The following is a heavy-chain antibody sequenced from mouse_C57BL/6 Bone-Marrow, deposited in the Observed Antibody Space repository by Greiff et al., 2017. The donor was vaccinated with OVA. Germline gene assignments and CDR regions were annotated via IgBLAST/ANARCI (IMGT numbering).Heavy chain of an antibody. CDR2: IDPENGDT. CDR1: GFNIKDDY. V-gene: IGHV14-4*01. J-gene: IGHJ4*01. Sequence: EVQLQQSGAELVRPGASVKLSCTASGFNIKDDYMHWVKQRPEQGLEWIGWIDPENGDTEYDSKFQGKATITADTSSNTAYLQLSSLTSDDTAVEYCFITVVPPLAMDYWGQGTTVTVSS. CDR3: FITVVPPLAMDY. D-gene: IGHD1-1*01.